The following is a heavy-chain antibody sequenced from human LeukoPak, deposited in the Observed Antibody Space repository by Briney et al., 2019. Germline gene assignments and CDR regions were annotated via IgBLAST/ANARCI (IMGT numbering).Heavy chain of an antibody. Sequence: GGSLRLSCAASGFTFDDYAMHWVRHAPGKGLERVSGLSWNSGSIGYADSVKGRFTISRDNAKNSLYLQMNSLRAEDTALYYCAKDLTGYYDSSGYSYFQHWGQGTLVTVSS. V-gene: IGHV3-9*01. D-gene: IGHD3-22*01. J-gene: IGHJ1*01. CDR1: GFTFDDYA. CDR3: AKDLTGYYDSSGYSYFQH. CDR2: LSWNSGSI.